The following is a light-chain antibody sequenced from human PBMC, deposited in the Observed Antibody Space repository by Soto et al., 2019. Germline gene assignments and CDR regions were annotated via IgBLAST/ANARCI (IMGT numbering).Light chain of an antibody. V-gene: IGKV4-1*01. CDR3: QKYYSPPRA. CDR1: ERALYSSNNKNY. Sequence: TVNTQRPDSVVMSWAETALIIEKDRERALYSSNNKNYLAWYQQKPGQPPKLLIYWASTRESGVPDRFSGSGSGTDFTLTISSLQAEDVAAYYCQKYYSPPRAFGQGTKVDIK. J-gene: IGKJ1*01. CDR2: WAS.